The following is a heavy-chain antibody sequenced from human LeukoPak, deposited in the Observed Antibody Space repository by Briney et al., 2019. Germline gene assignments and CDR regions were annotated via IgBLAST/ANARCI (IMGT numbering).Heavy chain of an antibody. CDR2: ISAYNGDT. V-gene: IGHV1-18*01. D-gene: IGHD6-19*01. CDR3: AREEAVAGLDY. J-gene: IGHJ4*02. Sequence: ASVKVSCKASGYTFTSYGISWVRQAPGQGLEWMGWISAYNGDTNYAQKLQGRVTTTTDTSTSTAYMELRSLRSDDTAVYYCAREEAVAGLDYWGQGTLVTVSS. CDR1: GYTFTSYG.